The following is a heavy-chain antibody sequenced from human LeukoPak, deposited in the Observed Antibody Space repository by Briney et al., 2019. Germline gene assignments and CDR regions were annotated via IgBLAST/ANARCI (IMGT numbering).Heavy chain of an antibody. V-gene: IGHV4-61*02. J-gene: IGHJ4*02. CDR2: IYTSGST. CDR1: GGSISSGNYQ. Sequence: SQTLSLNCTVSGGSISSGNYQRTWIWQPAGKGLPWIGRIYTSGSTNYNLSLKSRVTISVDTSENLFSLKLSSVTAADTAVYYCAKGTGGTFYYFDDWGQGTLVTVSS. CDR3: AKGTGGTFYYFDD. D-gene: IGHD2-8*02.